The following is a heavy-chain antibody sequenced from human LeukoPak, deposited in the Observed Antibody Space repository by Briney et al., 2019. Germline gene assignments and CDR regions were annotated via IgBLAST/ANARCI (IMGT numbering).Heavy chain of an antibody. J-gene: IGHJ5*02. D-gene: IGHD1-26*01. CDR3: ARCRVGADALNENWFDP. CDR1: GGSISSYY. V-gene: IGHV4-59*08. CDR2: IYYSGST. Sequence: SETLSLTCTVSGGSISSYYWSWIRQPPGKGLEWIGYIYYSGSTNYNPSLKSRVTISVDTSKNQFSLKLSSVTAADTAVYYCARCRVGADALNENWFDPWGQGTLVTVSP.